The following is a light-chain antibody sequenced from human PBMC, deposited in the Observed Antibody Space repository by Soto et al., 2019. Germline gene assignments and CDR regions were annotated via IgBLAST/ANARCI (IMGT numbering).Light chain of an antibody. J-gene: IGLJ2*01. Sequence: QSVLTPPPSASGSPGQSVTISCTGTSSDVGGYNYVSWYQQHPGKAPKLMIYEVSKRPSGVPDRFSGSKSGNTASLTVSGLQAADEADYFCSSYAGNKNVVFGGGTQLTVL. CDR1: SSDVGGYNY. CDR2: EVS. CDR3: SSYAGNKNVV. V-gene: IGLV2-8*01.